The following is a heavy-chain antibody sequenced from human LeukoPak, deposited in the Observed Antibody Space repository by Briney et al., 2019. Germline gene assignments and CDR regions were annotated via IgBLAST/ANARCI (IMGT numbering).Heavy chain of an antibody. D-gene: IGHD6-13*01. CDR2: IIPIFGTA. CDR1: GGTFSSYA. V-gene: IGHV1-69*01. J-gene: IGHJ4*02. CDR3: VGSWYYLYYFDY. Sequence: SVTVSCKASGGTFSSYAISWVRQAPGQGLEWMGGIIPIFGTANYAQKFQGRVTITADESTSTAYMELSSLRSEDTAVYYCVGSWYYLYYFDYWGQGTLVTVSS.